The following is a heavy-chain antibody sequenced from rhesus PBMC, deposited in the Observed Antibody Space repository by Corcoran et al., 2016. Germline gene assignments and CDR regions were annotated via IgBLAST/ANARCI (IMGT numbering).Heavy chain of an antibody. CDR1: GYSISSGYF. V-gene: IGHV4-99*01. CDR2: ISGSSGST. J-gene: IGHJ4*01. Sequence: QVQLQESGPGLVKPSETLSLTCAVSGYSISSGYFWGWIRQPPGKGLEYIGYISGSSGSTYYNPSLKSRVTISKDTSENQFSLMLTSVTAADTAVYYGARRLDRARFDYWGQGVLVTVSS. CDR3: ARRLDRARFDY.